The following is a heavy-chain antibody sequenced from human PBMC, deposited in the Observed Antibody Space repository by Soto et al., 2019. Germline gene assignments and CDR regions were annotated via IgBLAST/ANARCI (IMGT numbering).Heavy chain of an antibody. CDR3: ARDPDYYDSSGGYWFDP. J-gene: IGHJ5*02. CDR1: GGSISSSNW. V-gene: IGHV4-4*02. D-gene: IGHD3-22*01. Sequence: KASETLSLTCAVSGGSISSSNWWSWVRQPPGKGLEWIGEIYHSGSTNYNPSLKSRVTISVDKSKNQFSLKLSSVTAADTAVYYCARDPDYYDSSGGYWFDPWGQGTLVTVSS. CDR2: IYHSGST.